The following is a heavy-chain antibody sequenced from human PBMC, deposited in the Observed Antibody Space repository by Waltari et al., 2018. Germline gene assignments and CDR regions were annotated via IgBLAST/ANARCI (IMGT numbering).Heavy chain of an antibody. J-gene: IGHJ4*02. CDR1: GFTFSNFAL. Sequence: VQLLESGGGLAQPGGSLRLSCAASGFTFSNFALTWVRQAPGKGLEWIGSIYHSGSTYYNPSLKSRVTISVDTSKNQFSLKLSSVTAADTAVYYCARQLWSYYFDYWGQGTLVTVSS. CDR3: ARQLWSYYFDY. D-gene: IGHD1-1*01. CDR2: IYHSGST. V-gene: IGHV4-38-2*01.